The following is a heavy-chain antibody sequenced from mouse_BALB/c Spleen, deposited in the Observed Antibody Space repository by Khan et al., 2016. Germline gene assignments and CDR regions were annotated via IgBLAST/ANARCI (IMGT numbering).Heavy chain of an antibody. V-gene: IGHV3-2*02. CDR1: GYSITSDYA. CDR3: ARDYYGSSYFDY. Sequence: VQLKQSGPGLVKPSQSLSLTCTVTGYSITSDYAWNWIRQFPGNKLEWMGYISYSGSTSYNPSLKSRISITRDTSKNQFFLQLNSVTTEDTATXSCARDYYGSSYFDYWGQGTTLTVSS. D-gene: IGHD1-1*01. CDR2: ISYSGST. J-gene: IGHJ2*01.